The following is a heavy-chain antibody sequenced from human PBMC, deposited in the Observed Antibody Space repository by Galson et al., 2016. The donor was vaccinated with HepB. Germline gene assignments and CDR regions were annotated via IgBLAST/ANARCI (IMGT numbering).Heavy chain of an antibody. D-gene: IGHD1-14*01. CDR2: ISYDGNKK. J-gene: IGHJ6*02. V-gene: IGHV3-30*04. CDR1: GFIFNIYA. CDR3: ARDRNPIGYFYYGLDV. Sequence: SLRLSCAASGFIFNIYAIHWVRQAPGKGLEWVSVISYDGNKKYYSDSVKGRFTISRDDSNNTVYLQMIGLRPEDTAIYSCARDRNPIGYFYYGLDVWGQGTTVTVSS.